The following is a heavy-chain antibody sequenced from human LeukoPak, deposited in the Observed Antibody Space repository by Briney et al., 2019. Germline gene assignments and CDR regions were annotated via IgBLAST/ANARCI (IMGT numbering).Heavy chain of an antibody. Sequence: PGGSLRLSCAASGFTVSSNYMSWVRQAPGKGLEWVSVIYSGGSTYYADSVKGRFTISRDNSKNTLYLQMNSLRAEDTAVYYCARDRGSIAAAGTGAFDIWGQETMVTVSS. D-gene: IGHD6-13*01. V-gene: IGHV3-53*01. CDR2: IYSGGST. CDR1: GFTVSSNY. CDR3: ARDRGSIAAAGTGAFDI. J-gene: IGHJ3*02.